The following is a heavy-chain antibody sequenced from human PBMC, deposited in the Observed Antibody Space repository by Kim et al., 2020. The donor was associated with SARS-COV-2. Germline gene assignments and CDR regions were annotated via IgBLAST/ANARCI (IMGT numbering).Heavy chain of an antibody. D-gene: IGHD3-10*01. J-gene: IGHJ4*02. CDR2: IKSKTDGGTT. V-gene: IGHV3-15*01. Sequence: GESLKISCAASGFTFSNAWMSWVRQAPGKGLEWVGRIKSKTDGGTTDYAAPVKGRFTISRDDSKNTLYLQMNSLKTEDTAVYYCLELRGVIPNYWGQGTLVTVSS. CDR3: LELRGVIPNY. CDR1: GFTFSNAW.